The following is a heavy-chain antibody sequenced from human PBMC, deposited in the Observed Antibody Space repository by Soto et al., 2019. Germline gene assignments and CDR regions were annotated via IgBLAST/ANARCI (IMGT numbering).Heavy chain of an antibody. D-gene: IGHD5-18*01. Sequence: PGGSLRLSCAASGFTFSSYSMNWVRQAPGKGLEWVSSISSSSSYIYYADSVKGRFTISRDNAKNSLYLQMNSLRAEDTAVYYCARVMDTAMVPAGFDPWGQGTLVTFSS. CDR2: ISSSSSYI. V-gene: IGHV3-21*01. CDR3: ARVMDTAMVPAGFDP. CDR1: GFTFSSYS. J-gene: IGHJ5*02.